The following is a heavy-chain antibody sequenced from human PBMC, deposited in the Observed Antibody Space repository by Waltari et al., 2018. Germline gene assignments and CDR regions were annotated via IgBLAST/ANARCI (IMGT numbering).Heavy chain of an antibody. CDR1: GGSISSSTYY. Sequence: QLQLQESGPGLVKPSETLPLTCTVSGGSISSSTYYWGWIRQPPGKGLEWIGSIYYSWRSYYKPSVKSQVTISVDTSKNQVALKWRCGTAADTAVYVCARHCSSSNKRGFDIWGQGTMVTVSS. V-gene: IGHV4-39*07. CDR3: ARHCSSSNKRGFDI. J-gene: IGHJ3*02. CDR2: IYYSWRS. D-gene: IGHD6-13*01.